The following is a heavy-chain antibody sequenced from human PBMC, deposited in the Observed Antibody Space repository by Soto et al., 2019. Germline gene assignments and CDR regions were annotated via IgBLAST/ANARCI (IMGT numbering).Heavy chain of an antibody. J-gene: IGHJ6*02. CDR1: GFTFSSYA. CDR2: ISYDGSNK. CDR3: ARDALDYDYGMDV. V-gene: IGHV3-30-3*01. Sequence: QVQLVESGGGVVQPGRSLRLSCAASGFTFSSYAMHWVRQAPGKGLEWVAVISYDGSNKYYADSVKGRFTISRDNSKNTLYLQMNSLRAEDTAVYYCARDALDYDYGMDVWGQGTTVTVSS.